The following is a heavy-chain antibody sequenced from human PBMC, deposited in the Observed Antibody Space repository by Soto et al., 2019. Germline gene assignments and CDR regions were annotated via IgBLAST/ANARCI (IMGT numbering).Heavy chain of an antibody. D-gene: IGHD3-22*01. J-gene: IGHJ4*02. CDR3: ARQIYDSDTGPSFQYYFES. Sequence: PGESLKISCKGSGYSFAGYWITWVRQKPGKGLAWMGRIDPSDSQTYYSPSFRGHVTISVTKSITTVFLQWSSLRASDTAMYYCARQIYDSDTGPSFQYYFESWGQGTPVTVSS. V-gene: IGHV5-10-1*01. CDR1: GYSFAGYW. CDR2: IDPSDSQT.